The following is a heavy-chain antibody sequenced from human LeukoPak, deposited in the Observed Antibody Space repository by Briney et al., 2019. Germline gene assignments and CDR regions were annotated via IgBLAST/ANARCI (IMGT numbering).Heavy chain of an antibody. CDR1: GFTFHNYG. V-gene: IGHV3-33*01. J-gene: IGHJ4*02. CDR3: ARVGYCSSSTCRNYFDY. D-gene: IGHD2-2*01. Sequence: GGSLRLSCAASGFTFHNYGMHWVRQAPGKGLEWVALIWYDGSNTYYADSVKGRFTISRDNARNSLYLQMNSLRAEDTAVYYCARVGYCSSSTCRNYFDYWGQGTLVTVSS. CDR2: IWYDGSNT.